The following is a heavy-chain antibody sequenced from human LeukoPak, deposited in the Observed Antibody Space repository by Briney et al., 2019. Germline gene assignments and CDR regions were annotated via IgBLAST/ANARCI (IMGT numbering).Heavy chain of an antibody. V-gene: IGHV4-39*07. CDR2: IYYSGST. CDR3: ASPSIAVPEYFQH. D-gene: IGHD6-6*01. Sequence: SETLSLTCTVSGGSISSSSYYWGWIRQPPGKGLEWIGSIYYSGSTYYNPSLKSRVTISVDTSKNQFSLKLSSVTAADTAVYYCASPSIAVPEYFQHWGQGTLVTVSS. CDR1: GGSISSSSYY. J-gene: IGHJ1*01.